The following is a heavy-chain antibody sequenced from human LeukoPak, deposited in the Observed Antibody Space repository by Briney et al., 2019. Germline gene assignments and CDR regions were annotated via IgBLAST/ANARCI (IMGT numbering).Heavy chain of an antibody. CDR1: GDSIRSSDYY. CDR3: VRHCCSSPSKRTFDI. Sequence: PSETLSLTCTVSGDSIRSSDYYWGCIRQSPGKGLEWIGTISDGGSTYYNPSLKSRIIISVDTSKNQFSLQLSSVTAADTAVYYCVRHCCSSPSKRTFDIWGQGTLVAVPS. D-gene: IGHD2-15*01. CDR2: ISDGGST. J-gene: IGHJ3*02. V-gene: IGHV4-39*01.